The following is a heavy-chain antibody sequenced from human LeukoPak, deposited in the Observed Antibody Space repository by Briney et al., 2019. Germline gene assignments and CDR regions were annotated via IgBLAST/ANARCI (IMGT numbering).Heavy chain of an antibody. D-gene: IGHD3-9*01. CDR1: GYRFTSYW. Sequence: GESLKISCKGSGYRFTSYWIGWVRQMPGKGLEWMGIIYPGDSDTRYSPSFQGQVTISADKSISTAYLQWSSLKASDTAMYYCASSTYYDILTGYWVHFGYWGQGTLVTVSS. V-gene: IGHV5-51*01. CDR2: IYPGDSDT. J-gene: IGHJ4*02. CDR3: ASSTYYDILTGYWVHFGY.